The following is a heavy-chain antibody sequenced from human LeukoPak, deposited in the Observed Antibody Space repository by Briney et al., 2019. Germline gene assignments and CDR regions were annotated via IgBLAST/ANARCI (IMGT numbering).Heavy chain of an antibody. D-gene: IGHD3-22*01. J-gene: IGHJ6*02. CDR2: ISGSGGST. CDR1: GFTFSSYA. Sequence: GGSLRLSCAASGFTFSSYAMSWVRQAPGKGLEWVSAISGSGGSTYYADSVKGRFTISRDNSKSTLYLQMNSLRAEDTAVYYCARDWYYYDSSGYPGMDVWGQGTTVTVSS. CDR3: ARDWYYYDSSGYPGMDV. V-gene: IGHV3-23*01.